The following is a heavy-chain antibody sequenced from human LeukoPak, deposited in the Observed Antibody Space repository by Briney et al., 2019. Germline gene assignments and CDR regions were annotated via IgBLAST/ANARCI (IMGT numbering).Heavy chain of an antibody. CDR3: ARVGYCSSTSCRSKGVNNWFDP. D-gene: IGHD2-2*01. CDR1: GDSIISYY. V-gene: IGHV4-59*01. CDR2: IHHFGRT. Sequence: SETLSLTCSVSGDSIISYYWNWLRQSPGKGLEWIGNIHHFGRTEYNSSLRSRVTMFLDSSKNQFSLKLTSVTPTDTAVYYCARVGYCSSTSCRSKGVNNWFDPWGQGTLVTVSS. J-gene: IGHJ5*02.